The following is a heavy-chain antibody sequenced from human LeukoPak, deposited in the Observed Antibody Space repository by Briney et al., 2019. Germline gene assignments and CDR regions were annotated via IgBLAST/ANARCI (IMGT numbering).Heavy chain of an antibody. CDR1: GFTFRSYA. D-gene: IGHD3-16*01. CDR2: ILDNGDST. CDR3: AKLGGQEVHNYSVGV. V-gene: IGHV3-23*01. J-gene: IGHJ6*03. Sequence: GGSLRLSCAASGFTFRSYAMSWVRQAPGKGLEWVSGILDNGDSTYYATSVKGRFTISRDNSKNTLYLQMNSLRADDTAVYYCAKLGGQEVHNYSVGVCGKGTTVALSS.